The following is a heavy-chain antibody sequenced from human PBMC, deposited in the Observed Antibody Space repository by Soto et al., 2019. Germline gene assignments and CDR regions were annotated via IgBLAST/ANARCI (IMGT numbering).Heavy chain of an antibody. V-gene: IGHV4-34*01. Sequence: SETLSLTCAVYGGSFSGYYWSWIRQPPGKGLEWIGEINHSGSTNYNPSLKSRVTISVDTSKNQFSLKLSSVTAADTAVYYCARTSHYGDYDFDYWGQGTLVTVSS. J-gene: IGHJ4*02. D-gene: IGHD4-17*01. CDR2: INHSGST. CDR1: GGSFSGYY. CDR3: ARTSHYGDYDFDY.